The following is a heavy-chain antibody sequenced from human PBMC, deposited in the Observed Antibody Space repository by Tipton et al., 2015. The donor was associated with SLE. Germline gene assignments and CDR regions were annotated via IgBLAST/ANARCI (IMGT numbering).Heavy chain of an antibody. Sequence: TLSLTCTVFGGSISSYYWSWIRQPAGKGLEWIGQIHSSGNTNYNPSLKSRVTMSVDTSKNHFSLKLISVTAADTAVYYCAREFLNPVTTVHYYFDLWGRGTLVTVSS. J-gene: IGHJ2*01. CDR3: AREFLNPVTTVHYYFDL. CDR2: IHSSGNT. CDR1: GGSISSYY. V-gene: IGHV4-4*07. D-gene: IGHD4-11*01.